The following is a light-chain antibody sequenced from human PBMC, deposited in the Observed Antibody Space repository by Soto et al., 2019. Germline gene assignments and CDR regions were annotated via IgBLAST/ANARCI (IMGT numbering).Light chain of an antibody. J-gene: IGKJ5*01. CDR2: LGS. CDR1: QSLLHSNGYNY. V-gene: IGKV2-28*01. Sequence: DIVMTQSPLSLPFTPGEPASISCRSIQSLLHSNGYNYLDWYLQKPGQSPQLLIYLGSNRASGVPDRFSGSGSGTDFTLKISRVEAEDVGVYYCMQALQTPPTFGQGTRLEIK. CDR3: MQALQTPPT.